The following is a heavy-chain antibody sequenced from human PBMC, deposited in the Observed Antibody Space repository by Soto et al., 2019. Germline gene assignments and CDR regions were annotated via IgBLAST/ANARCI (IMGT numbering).Heavy chain of an antibody. D-gene: IGHD3-16*01. J-gene: IGHJ4*02. CDR2: LSGSGGST. CDR3: AKGWGDY. V-gene: IGHV3-23*01. Sequence: EVQVLESGGALVQPGGSLRLSCAASGFTFSSYDMSWVRQAPGKGLEWVSGLSGSGGSTYYADSVKGRFTISRDNSKNTLYLQMNSLRAEDTAVYYCAKGWGDYLGQGTLVTVSS. CDR1: GFTFSSYD.